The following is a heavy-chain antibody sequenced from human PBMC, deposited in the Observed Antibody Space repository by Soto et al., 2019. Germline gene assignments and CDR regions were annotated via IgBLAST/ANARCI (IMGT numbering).Heavy chain of an antibody. CDR2: IIPIFGTA. CDR3: ALYYYDSSGYYGRFDY. Sequence: SVKVSCKASGGTFSSYAISWVRQAPGQGLEWMGGIIPIFGTANYAQKFQGRVTITADESTSTAYMELSSLRSEDTAVYYCALYYYDSSGYYGRFDYWGQGTLVTVSS. CDR1: GGTFSSYA. V-gene: IGHV1-69*13. D-gene: IGHD3-22*01. J-gene: IGHJ4*02.